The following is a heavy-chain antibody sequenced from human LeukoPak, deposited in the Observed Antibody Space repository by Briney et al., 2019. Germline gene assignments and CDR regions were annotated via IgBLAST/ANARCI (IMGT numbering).Heavy chain of an antibody. D-gene: IGHD3-3*01. J-gene: IGHJ4*02. CDR3: QSRFLEWLLDY. CDR2: IYDTGST. Sequence: SETLSLTCTVSGDSIRSNNYYWGWIRQPPGKGLEWIGSIYDTGSTFYNPSLKSRVVISVDTSKNQFSLKLSSVTAADTAVYYCQSRFLEWLLDYWGQGTLVTVSS. V-gene: IGHV4-39*01. CDR1: GDSIRSNNYY.